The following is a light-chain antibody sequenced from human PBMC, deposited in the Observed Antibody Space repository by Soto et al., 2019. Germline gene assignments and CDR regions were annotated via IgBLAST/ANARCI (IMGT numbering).Light chain of an antibody. CDR2: EVT. V-gene: IGLV2-8*01. CDR3: TSYVGNDIWV. J-gene: IGLJ3*02. CDR1: SSDVGAYTY. Sequence: QSALTQPPSASGSPGQSVTISCTGTSSDVGAYTYVSWYQQYPGKAPKLMIYEVTKRPSGVPDRFSGSKSGNTASLTVSGLQAEDEADYYGTSYVGNDIWVFGGGTQRTVL.